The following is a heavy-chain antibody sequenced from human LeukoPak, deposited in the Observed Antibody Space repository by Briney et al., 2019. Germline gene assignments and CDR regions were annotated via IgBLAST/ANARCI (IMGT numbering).Heavy chain of an antibody. D-gene: IGHD3-22*01. V-gene: IGHV1-69*05. Sequence: GASVKVSCKASVGTFSSYAISWVRQAPGQGLEWMGGIIPIFGTANYAQKFQGRVTMTRDTSTSTVYMELSSLRSEDTAVYYCARTQDDDYYDNSGYHYWGQGTLVTVSS. CDR1: VGTFSSYA. CDR3: ARTQDDDYYDNSGYHY. CDR2: IIPIFGTA. J-gene: IGHJ4*02.